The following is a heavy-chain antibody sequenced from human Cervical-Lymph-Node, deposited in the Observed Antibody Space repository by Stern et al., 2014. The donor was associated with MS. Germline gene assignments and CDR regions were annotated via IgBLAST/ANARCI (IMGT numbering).Heavy chain of an antibody. V-gene: IGHV1-24*01. D-gene: IGHD1-26*01. CDR3: AGGGGTIDI. Sequence: QVQLVQSGAEVKKPGVSVKVSCKVSGYSLSEISMHWVRQAPGKVLEWMGGFDTENDETDYEQNYQGRLTMTEDTSTDTAYMELSSLRSEDTAVYYCAGGGGTIDIWGQGTPVIVSS. J-gene: IGHJ3*02. CDR1: GYSLSEIS. CDR2: FDTENDET.